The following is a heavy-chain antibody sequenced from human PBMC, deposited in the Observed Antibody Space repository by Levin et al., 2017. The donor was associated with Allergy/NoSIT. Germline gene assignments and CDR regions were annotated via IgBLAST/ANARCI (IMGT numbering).Heavy chain of an antibody. CDR3: ARDQWGGYYGTDGMDV. V-gene: IGHV4-38-2*02. J-gene: IGHJ6*02. CDR1: GSSINSGYY. Sequence: PSETLSLTCAVSGSSINSGYYWGWIRQPPGKGLEWIGSIYHSGSTYYNPSLKSRVTISVDTPKNQFSLRLSSVSAADTAVYYCARDQWGGYYGTDGMDVWGQGTTVTVSS. D-gene: IGHD3-3*01. CDR2: IYHSGST.